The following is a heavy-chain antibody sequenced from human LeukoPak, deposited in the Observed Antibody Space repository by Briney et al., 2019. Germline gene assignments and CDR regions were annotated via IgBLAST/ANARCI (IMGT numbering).Heavy chain of an antibody. CDR3: AKDSVYRQASAFDI. J-gene: IGHJ3*02. D-gene: IGHD1-14*01. Sequence: PGGSLRLSCAASGFTFSTYGMHWVRQAPGKGLEWVAVISYDGSNKRYGDSVKGRFTISRDNSKNTLYVQMNSLRAEDTAVYYCAKDSVYRQASAFDIWGQGTMVTVSS. V-gene: IGHV3-30*18. CDR1: GFTFSTYG. CDR2: ISYDGSNK.